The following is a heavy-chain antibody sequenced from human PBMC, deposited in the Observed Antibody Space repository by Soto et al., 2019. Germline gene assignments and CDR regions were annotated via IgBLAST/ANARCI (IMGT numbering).Heavy chain of an antibody. J-gene: IGHJ6*02. CDR2: ISSSSSYI. CDR1: GFTFSSYS. V-gene: IGHV3-21*01. Sequence: VGSLRLSCAASGFTFSSYSMNWVRQAPGKGLEWVSSISSSSSYIYYADSVKGRFTISRDNAKNPLYLQMNSLRAEDTAVYYCATAGYCSSTSCYRGYYGMDVWGQGTTVTVSS. D-gene: IGHD2-2*02. CDR3: ATAGYCSSTSCYRGYYGMDV.